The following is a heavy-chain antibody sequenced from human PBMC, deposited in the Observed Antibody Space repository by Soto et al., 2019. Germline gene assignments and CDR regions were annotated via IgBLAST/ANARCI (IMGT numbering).Heavy chain of an antibody. V-gene: IGHV1-69*13. CDR2: IIPIFGTA. Sequence: SVKVSCKASVGTFSSYANSWVRQAPGQGLEWMGGIIPIFGTANYAQKFQGRVTITADESTSTAYMELSSLRSEDTAVYYCARVVVAASYYYYGMDVWRQGTTVTVSS. CDR1: VGTFSSYA. CDR3: ARVVVAASYYYYGMDV. J-gene: IGHJ6*02. D-gene: IGHD2-15*01.